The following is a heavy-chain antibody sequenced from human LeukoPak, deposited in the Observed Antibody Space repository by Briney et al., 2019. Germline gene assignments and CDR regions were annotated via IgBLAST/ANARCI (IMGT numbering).Heavy chain of an antibody. CDR2: IKQDGSDK. CDR1: GFTFSSYW. V-gene: IGHV3-7*01. CDR3: ARVGDGYNPFDY. J-gene: IGHJ4*02. Sequence: GGSLRLSCAASGFTFSSYWMSWVRQAPGKGLEWVANIKQDGSDKYYVDSVKGRFTISRDNAKNSMYLQMNSLRAEDTAVYYCARVGDGYNPFDYWGQGTLVTVSS. D-gene: IGHD5-24*01.